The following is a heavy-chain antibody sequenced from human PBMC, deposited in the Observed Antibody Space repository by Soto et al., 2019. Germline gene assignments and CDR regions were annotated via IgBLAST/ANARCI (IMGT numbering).Heavy chain of an antibody. CDR3: ARALHSAWVSYC. CDR1: GGTFSSYA. J-gene: IGHJ4*02. V-gene: IGHV1-69*01. D-gene: IGHD3-16*01. Sequence: QVQLVQSGAEVKKPGSSVKVSCKASGGTFSSYAISWVRQAPGQGLEWMGGIIPIFGTANYAQKFQGRVTITADESTSTAYADLSIRRSEYTAVYYCARALHSAWVSYCWCQGTLVTVSS. CDR2: IIPIFGTA.